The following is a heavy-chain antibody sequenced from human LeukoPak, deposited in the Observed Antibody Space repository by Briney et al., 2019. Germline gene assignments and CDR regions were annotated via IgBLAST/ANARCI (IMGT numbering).Heavy chain of an antibody. CDR3: GRNRLGKALDV. D-gene: IGHD7-27*01. V-gene: IGHV1-2*02. CDR2: INPNSGGT. J-gene: IGHJ3*01. CDR1: GYTFTGYY. Sequence: ASVKVSCKTSGYTFTGYYMHWVRQAPGQGLEWMGWINPNSGGTNYAQRFQGRVTMTKDTSISTAYMEVSRLRSDDTAVYYCGRNRLGKALDVWGQGTMVTVSS.